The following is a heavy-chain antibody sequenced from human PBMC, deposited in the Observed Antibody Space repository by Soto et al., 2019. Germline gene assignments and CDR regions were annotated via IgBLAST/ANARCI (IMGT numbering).Heavy chain of an antibody. Sequence: GASVKVSCKASGYTFTSYYMHWVRQAPGQGLEWMGIINPSGGSTNYAQKFQGRVTMTRDTSTSTVYMELSSLRSEDTAVYYCARGALLPDYYYYGMDFSGQGIMVTVSS. CDR1: GYTFTSYY. D-gene: IGHD2-15*01. CDR2: INPSGGST. J-gene: IGHJ6*02. CDR3: ARGALLPDYYYYGMDF. V-gene: IGHV1-46*01.